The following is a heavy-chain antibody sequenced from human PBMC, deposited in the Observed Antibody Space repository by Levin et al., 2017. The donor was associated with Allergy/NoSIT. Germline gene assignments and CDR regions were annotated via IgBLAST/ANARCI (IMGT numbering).Heavy chain of an antibody. CDR3: VRIAAWGGLQPFDI. D-gene: IGHD4-11*01. V-gene: IGHV3-21*01. Sequence: GGSLRLSCTASGFTFNTHIMTWVRQAPGKGLEWFSSISGSGTNIYYADSVKGRFTISRDNAKNSLFLQMNSLRVEDTAMYYCVRIAAWGGLQPFDIWRQGTMVTVSS. CDR1: GFTFNTHI. CDR2: ISGSGTNI. J-gene: IGHJ3*02.